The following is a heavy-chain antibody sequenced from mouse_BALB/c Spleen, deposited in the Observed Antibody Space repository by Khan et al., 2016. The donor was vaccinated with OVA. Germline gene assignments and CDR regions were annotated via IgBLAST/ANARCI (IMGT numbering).Heavy chain of an antibody. CDR1: GFSLTNYG. D-gene: IGHD2-10*01. J-gene: IGHJ4*01. CDR3: VRETAYYGNYEAMDY. V-gene: IGHV2-9*02. Sequence: QVQLKESGPGLVAPSQSLSITCTVSGFSLTNYGVHWVRQPPGKGLEWLGIIWAGGSTNYNSALMSRVSIRKDNAKSQVFLKMNRLQTDDTAIYYCVRETAYYGNYEAMDYWGQGTSVTVSS. CDR2: IWAGGST.